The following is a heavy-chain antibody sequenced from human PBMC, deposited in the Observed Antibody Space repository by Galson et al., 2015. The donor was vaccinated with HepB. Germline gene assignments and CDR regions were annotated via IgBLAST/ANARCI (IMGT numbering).Heavy chain of an antibody. CDR3: ARDRGSAGHFFDS. CDR2: INTNTGNP. V-gene: IGHV7-4-1*02. J-gene: IGHJ4*02. CDR1: GYTFSTYG. D-gene: IGHD2-15*01. Sequence: SVKVSCKASGYTFSTYGMNWVRQAPGQGLEWMGWINTNTGNPTYAQGFTGRFVFSLDTSVSTAYLQISGLKAEDTAVYYCARDRGSAGHFFDSWGQGTLVTVSS.